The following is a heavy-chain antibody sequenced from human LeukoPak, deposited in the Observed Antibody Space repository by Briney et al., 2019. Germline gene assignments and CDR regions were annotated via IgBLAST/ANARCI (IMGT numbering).Heavy chain of an antibody. CDR2: VSGGGAT. D-gene: IGHD6-13*01. V-gene: IGHV3-23*01. J-gene: IGHJ5*02. CDR3: AEGAAPGKVDWFDP. Sequence: PGGSLRLSCAASGFTFSGYAMMWVRQAPGKGLEWVSSVSGGGATYYADSVKGRFTISRDNSKNTLYLQMNSLTAEDTAVYYCAEGAAPGKVDWFDPWGQGTLVTVSS. CDR1: GFTFSGYA.